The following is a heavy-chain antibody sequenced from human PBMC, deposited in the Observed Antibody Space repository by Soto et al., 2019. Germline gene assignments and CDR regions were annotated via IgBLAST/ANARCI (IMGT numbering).Heavy chain of an antibody. CDR1: GFTFSDNY. V-gene: IGHV3-11*04. CDR2: ISGTGSTI. D-gene: IGHD6-13*01. CDR3: AKLPGIAAAGDY. Sequence: PGGSLRLSCAASGFTFSDNYMSWIRRAPGKGLEWLSYISGTGSTIYYADSVKGRFTISRDNAKNSVFLQMNSLRAEDTAVYYCAKLPGIAAAGDYWGQGTLVTVSS. J-gene: IGHJ4*02.